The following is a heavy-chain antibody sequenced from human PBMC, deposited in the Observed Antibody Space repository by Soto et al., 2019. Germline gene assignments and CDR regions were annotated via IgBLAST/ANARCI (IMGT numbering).Heavy chain of an antibody. Sequence: SETLSLTCTFSGGSISSGGYYWSWIRQHPGKGLEWIGYIYYSGSTYYNPSLKSRVTISVDTSKNQFSLKLSSVTAADTAVYYCARVEGIAAPPYYFDYWGQGTLVTVSS. J-gene: IGHJ4*02. CDR1: GGSISSGGYY. D-gene: IGHD6-6*01. V-gene: IGHV4-31*03. CDR3: ARVEGIAAPPYYFDY. CDR2: IYYSGST.